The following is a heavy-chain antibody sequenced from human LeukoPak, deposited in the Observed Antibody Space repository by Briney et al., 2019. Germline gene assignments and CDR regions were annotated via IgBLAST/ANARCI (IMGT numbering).Heavy chain of an antibody. Sequence: EASVKVSCKASGGTFSSYAISWVRQAPGQGLEWMGGIIPIFGTANYAQKFQGRVTITADKSTSTAYMELSSLRSEDTAVYYCARVIQLPNEYFQHWGQGTLVTVSS. J-gene: IGHJ1*01. CDR1: GGTFSSYA. V-gene: IGHV1-69*06. D-gene: IGHD2-2*01. CDR2: IIPIFGTA. CDR3: ARVIQLPNEYFQH.